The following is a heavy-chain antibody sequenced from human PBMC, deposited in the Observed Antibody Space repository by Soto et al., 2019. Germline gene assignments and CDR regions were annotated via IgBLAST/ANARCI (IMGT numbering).Heavy chain of an antibody. J-gene: IGHJ6*02. CDR3: ARDRRYYDILTGQAEASKRYYHPGMDV. D-gene: IGHD3-9*01. Sequence: SLRLSCGASGGNFVDYGGRWILQATEKRLVWVSRINSVGSSTSYADSVKGRFTISRDNAKNTLYLQMNSLRAEDTAVYYCARDRRYYDILTGQAEASKRYYHPGMDVWGQGTTVTVTS. V-gene: IGHV3-74*01. CDR2: INSVGSST. CDR1: GGNFVDYG.